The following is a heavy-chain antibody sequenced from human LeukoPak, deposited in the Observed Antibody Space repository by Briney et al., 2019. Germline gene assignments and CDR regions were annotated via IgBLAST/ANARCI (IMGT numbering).Heavy chain of an antibody. J-gene: IGHJ4*02. Sequence: GGSLRLSCVASGFIFSSYSMNWVRQAPGKGLEWISHVSSSSSNIYYADSVKGRFTISRDNAKKSLFLQMNSLRAEDTAVYYCGRDIGISNSWPYFDFWGRGTLVTVSS. V-gene: IGHV3-48*04. CDR3: GRDIGISNSWPYFDF. D-gene: IGHD6-13*01. CDR1: GFIFSSYS. CDR2: VSSSSSNI.